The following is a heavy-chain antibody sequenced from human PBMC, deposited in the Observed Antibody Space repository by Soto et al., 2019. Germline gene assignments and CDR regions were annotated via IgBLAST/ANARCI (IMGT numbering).Heavy chain of an antibody. CDR1: GFTGSSNY. CDR2: IYSGGST. V-gene: IGHV3-53*04. CDR3: ARIEDTAMVTEDYYYGMDV. Sequence: GGSMRHSCAAAGFTGSSNYMRWVRQAPGKGLEWVSVIYSGGSTYYADSVKGRFTISRHNSKNTLYLQLNSLRSEDTAVHYCARIEDTAMVTEDYYYGMDVWGQGTTVTVSS. D-gene: IGHD5-18*01. J-gene: IGHJ6*02.